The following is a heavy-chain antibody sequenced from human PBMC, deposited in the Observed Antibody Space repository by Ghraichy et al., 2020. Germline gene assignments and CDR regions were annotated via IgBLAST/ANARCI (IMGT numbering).Heavy chain of an antibody. CDR2: IHNTGTA. CDR3: ARATPIYYDRDDKANWYAEF. Sequence: SETLSLTCSVSGDAMRGGDFYWSWIRQPPGKGLDWIGYIHNTGTAYYNPSLDSRFTISKDTSKNQFSLRVTSVTAGDTAVYFCARATPIYYDRDDKANWYAEFWGRGTLVLVSS. J-gene: IGHJ2*01. CDR1: GDAMRGGDFY. D-gene: IGHD3-22*01. V-gene: IGHV4-30-4*01.